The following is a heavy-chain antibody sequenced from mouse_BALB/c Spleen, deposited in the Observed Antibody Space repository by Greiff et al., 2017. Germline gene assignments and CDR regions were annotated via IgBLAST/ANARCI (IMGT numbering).Heavy chain of an antibody. CDR1: GYTFTSYW. CDR3: ARRGNLRGNYSFAY. Sequence: VQLQQSGAELAKPGASVKMSCKASGYTFTSYWMHWVKQRPGQGLEWIGYINPSTGYTEYNQKFKDKATLTADKSSSTAYMQLSSLTSEDSAVYYCARRGNLRGNYSFAYWGQGTLVTVSA. D-gene: IGHD2-1*01. V-gene: IGHV1-7*01. J-gene: IGHJ3*01. CDR2: INPSTGYT.